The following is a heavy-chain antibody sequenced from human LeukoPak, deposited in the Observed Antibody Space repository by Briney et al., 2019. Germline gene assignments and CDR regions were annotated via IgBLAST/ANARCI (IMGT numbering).Heavy chain of an antibody. V-gene: IGHV3-64*01. Sequence: GGSLRLSCAASGFTFSSYAMHWVRQAPGKGLEYVSAISSNGGSTYYANSVKGRFTISRDNSKNTLYLQMGSLRAEDMAVYYRARVNIYYGMDVWGQGTTVTVSS. CDR2: ISSNGGST. J-gene: IGHJ6*02. D-gene: IGHD3-10*02. CDR1: GFTFSSYA. CDR3: ARVNIYYGMDV.